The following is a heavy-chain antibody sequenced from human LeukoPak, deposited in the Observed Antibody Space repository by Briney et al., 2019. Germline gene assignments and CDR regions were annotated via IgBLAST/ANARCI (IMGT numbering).Heavy chain of an antibody. CDR2: ISYDGSNK. D-gene: IGHD3-22*01. J-gene: IGHJ4*02. V-gene: IGHV3-30*03. CDR1: GFTFSSYG. CDR3: WAFTGSSGYYSFDY. Sequence: PGGSLRLSCAASGFTFSSYGMHWVRQAPGKGLEWVAVISYDGSNKYYADSVKGRFTISRDNSKNTLYPQMNSLRAEDTAVYYCWAFTGSSGYYSFDYWGQGTLVTVSS.